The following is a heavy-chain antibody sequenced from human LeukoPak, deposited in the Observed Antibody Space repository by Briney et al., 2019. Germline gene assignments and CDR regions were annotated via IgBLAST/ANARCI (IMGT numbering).Heavy chain of an antibody. D-gene: IGHD5-18*01. CDR3: ARAVDTGSPYLDY. Sequence: HSGGSLRLSCAASGFTFSSYGMHWVRQAPGKGLEWVAVISYAGSNKYYADSVKGRFTISRDNSKNTLYLQMNSLRAEDTAVYYCARAVDTGSPYLDYWGQGTLVTVSS. J-gene: IGHJ4*02. CDR2: ISYAGSNK. V-gene: IGHV3-30*03. CDR1: GFTFSSYG.